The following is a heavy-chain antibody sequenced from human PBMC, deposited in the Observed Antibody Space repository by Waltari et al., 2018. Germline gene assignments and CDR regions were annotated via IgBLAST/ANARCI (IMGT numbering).Heavy chain of an antibody. CDR2: IYYTGST. D-gene: IGHD3-16*01. V-gene: IGHV4-39*07. J-gene: IGHJ4*02. CDR1: GCSISPSSFH. CDR3: AGGWQQPHLDY. Sequence: QVQLQESGPGLVKPSETLSLTCTVSGCSISPSSFHWAWIRQPPGKGLEWIGSIYYTGSTYYNPSLKSRVTISADTSKNQFSLRLSSMTAADTAVYYCAGGWQQPHLDYWGQGTLVTVSS.